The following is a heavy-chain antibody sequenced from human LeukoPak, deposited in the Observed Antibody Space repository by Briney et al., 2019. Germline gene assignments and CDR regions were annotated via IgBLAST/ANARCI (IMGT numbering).Heavy chain of an antibody. CDR3: ARDRWHCRVNCASVYALDV. J-gene: IGHJ6*02. D-gene: IGHD2-15*01. CDR1: GYTFTNYA. Sequence: ASVKVSCKGSGYTFTNYAIHWVRQAPGQSLEWLGWINPGNGDTKYSQDFQGRVTINTDTSAATAYVELNSLTSEDTAVYYCARDRWHCRVNCASVYALDVWGQGTTVTVSS. CDR2: INPGNGDT. V-gene: IGHV1-3*01.